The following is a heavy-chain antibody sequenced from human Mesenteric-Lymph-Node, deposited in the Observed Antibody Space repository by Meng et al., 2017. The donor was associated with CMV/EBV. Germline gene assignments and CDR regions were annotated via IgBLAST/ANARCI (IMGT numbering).Heavy chain of an antibody. J-gene: IGHJ5*02. CDR3: ARVGFAQLVLGWFDP. CDR2: INPNSGGT. Sequence: SGGTFSNYAVTWVRQAPGQGLEWMGWINPNSGGTNYAQKFQGRVTMTRDTSISTAYMELSRLRSDDTAMYYCARVGFAQLVLGWFDPWGQGTLVTVSS. V-gene: IGHV1-2*02. D-gene: IGHD6-6*01. CDR1: GGTFSNYA.